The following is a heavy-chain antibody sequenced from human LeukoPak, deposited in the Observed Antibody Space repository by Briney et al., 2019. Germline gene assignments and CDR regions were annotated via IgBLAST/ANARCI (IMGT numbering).Heavy chain of an antibody. D-gene: IGHD2-21*01. CDR3: ARWGDYDC. Sequence: PGGSLRLSCAASGFTFRNYGMSWVRQAPGKGLEWVSSINNNSDNTYYADSVKGRFTISRDNANNSLYLQMNSLRAEDTAVYYCARWGDYDCWGQGTLVPVSS. CDR1: GFTFRNYG. V-gene: IGHV3-48*01. J-gene: IGHJ4*02. CDR2: INNNSDNT.